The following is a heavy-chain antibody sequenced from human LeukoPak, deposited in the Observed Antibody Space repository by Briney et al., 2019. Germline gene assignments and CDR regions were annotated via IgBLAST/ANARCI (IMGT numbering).Heavy chain of an antibody. CDR2: ISYDGSNK. D-gene: IGHD2-15*01. V-gene: IGHV3-30*03. CDR1: GFTFSSYG. Sequence: PGGSLRLSCAASGFTFSSYGMHWVRQAPGKGLEWVAVISYDGSNKYYADSVKGRFTISRDNSKNTLYLQMNSLRAEDTAVYYCARDRAPGYCSGGSCYSGYYYYGMDVWGQGTTVTVSS. CDR3: ARDRAPGYCSGGSCYSGYYYYGMDV. J-gene: IGHJ6*02.